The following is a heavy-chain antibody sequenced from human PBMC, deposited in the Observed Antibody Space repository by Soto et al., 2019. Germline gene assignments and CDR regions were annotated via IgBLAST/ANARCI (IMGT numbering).Heavy chain of an antibody. J-gene: IGHJ4*02. CDR2: IYYSGST. D-gene: IGHD1-26*01. CDR3: ARSPLFGWELLTHFDY. CDR1: GGSISSSSYY. V-gene: IGHV4-39*01. Sequence: QLQLQESGPGLVKPSETLSLTCTVSGGSISSSSYYWGWIRQPPGKGLEWIGSIYYSGSTYYNPSLKSRVTISVDTSKNQFSLKLSSVTAADTAVYYCARSPLFGWELLTHFDYWGQGTLVTVSS.